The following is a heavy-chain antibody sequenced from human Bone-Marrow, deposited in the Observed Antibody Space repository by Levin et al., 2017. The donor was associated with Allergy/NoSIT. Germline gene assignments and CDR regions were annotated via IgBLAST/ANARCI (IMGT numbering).Heavy chain of an antibody. J-gene: IGHJ4*02. CDR1: GGSFTSYY. CDR2: VYFTGST. CDR3: ARAPRWYSDSGAFDS. V-gene: IGHV4-59*01. D-gene: IGHD4-23*01. Sequence: SETLSLTCSVSGGSFTSYYWSWIRQPPGKGLEWIGSVYFTGSTHYNPSLKSRVTISLDTSRNHFSLNLTSVTAADTAFYSCARAPRWYSDSGAFDSWGQGTLVIVSS.